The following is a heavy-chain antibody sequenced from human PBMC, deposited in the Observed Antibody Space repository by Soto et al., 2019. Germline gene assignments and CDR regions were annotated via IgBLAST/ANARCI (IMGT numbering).Heavy chain of an antibody. V-gene: IGHV1-8*01. CDR3: ATGPVPGSSLGP. J-gene: IGHJ5*02. D-gene: IGHD6-6*01. Sequence: ASVKVSCKASGYTFTSYDINWVRQATGQGLEWMGWMNPNSGNTGYAQKFQGRVTMTRNTSISTAYMELSSLRSEDTAVYYCATGPVPGSSLGPWGQGTLVTVSS. CDR2: MNPNSGNT. CDR1: GYTFTSYD.